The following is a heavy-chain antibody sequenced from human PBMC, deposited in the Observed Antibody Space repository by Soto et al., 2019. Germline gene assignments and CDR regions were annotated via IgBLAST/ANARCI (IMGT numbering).Heavy chain of an antibody. CDR3: AKYRWGATTVTSIN. CDR1: GFTFSSYP. V-gene: IGHV3-23*01. D-gene: IGHD4-4*01. Sequence: PGGSLRLSCVGCGFTFSSYPMNWVRQAPGKGLEWVSAISGTSDMTYYANSVTGRFTISRDNSKNTLYLQVSSLRVEDTAIYYCAKYRWGATTVTSINWGRGTLVTVSS. CDR2: ISGTSDMT. J-gene: IGHJ1*01.